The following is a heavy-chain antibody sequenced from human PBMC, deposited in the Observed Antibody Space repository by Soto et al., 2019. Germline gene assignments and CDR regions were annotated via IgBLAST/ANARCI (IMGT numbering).Heavy chain of an antibody. J-gene: IGHJ4*02. CDR3: AALWSGFYRSDY. CDR2: ISGRGDNT. CDR1: GFTFTNYG. D-gene: IGHD3-3*01. V-gene: IGHV3-23*01. Sequence: EVQLLESGGGLVQPGGSLRLSCAASGFTFTNYGMTWVRQAPGKGLEWVSAISGRGDNTYYADSVQGRFTMSRDFSKNTVYLKMDSLRADDTAVYYCAALWSGFYRSDYWGQGTLVTVSS.